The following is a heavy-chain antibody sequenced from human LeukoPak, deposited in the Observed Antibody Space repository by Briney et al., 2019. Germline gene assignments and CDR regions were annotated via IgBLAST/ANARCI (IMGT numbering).Heavy chain of an antibody. V-gene: IGHV3-11*01. CDR1: GFTFSDYY. CDR2: ISSSGSTI. D-gene: IGHD2-21*02. CDR3: AREMCGGDCKIDY. Sequence: GGSLILSCAASGFTFSDYYMSWIRQPPGKGLEWVSYISSSGSTIYYADSVKDRFTISRDNAKNSLYLQMNSLRAEDTAVYYYAREMCGGDCKIDYWGQGTLVTVSS. J-gene: IGHJ4*02.